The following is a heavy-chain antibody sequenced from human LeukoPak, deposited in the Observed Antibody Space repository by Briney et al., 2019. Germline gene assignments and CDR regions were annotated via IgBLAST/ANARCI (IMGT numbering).Heavy chain of an antibody. J-gene: IGHJ6*03. CDR2: IRSKANSYAT. D-gene: IGHD3-3*01. Sequence: SGGSLRLSCAASGFTFSGSAMHWVRQASGKGLEWVGRIRSKANSYATAYAASVKGRFTISRDNSKNTAYLQMNSLKTEDTAVYYCTRPASRSGYYYYYMDVWGKGTTVTVSS. CDR3: TRPASRSGYYYYYMDV. V-gene: IGHV3-73*01. CDR1: GFTFSGSA.